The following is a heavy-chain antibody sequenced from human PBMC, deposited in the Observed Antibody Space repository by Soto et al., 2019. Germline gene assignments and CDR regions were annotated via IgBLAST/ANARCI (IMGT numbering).Heavy chain of an antibody. Sequence: ETLPLTCTVSGGSISSYYWSWIRQPPGKGLEWIGYIYYSGSTYYNPSLKSRVTISVDTSKNQFSLKLSSVTAADTAVYYCARAIYYGGYVGRDKEAFDYWGQGTLVTVSS. CDR3: ARAIYYGGYVGRDKEAFDY. CDR2: IYYSGST. D-gene: IGHD5-12*01. V-gene: IGHV4-59*04. CDR1: GGSISSYY. J-gene: IGHJ4*02.